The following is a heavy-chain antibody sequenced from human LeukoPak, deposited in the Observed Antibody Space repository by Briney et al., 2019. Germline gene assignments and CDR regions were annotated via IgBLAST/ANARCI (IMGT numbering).Heavy chain of an antibody. Sequence: PSETLSLTCAVYGGSFSGYYWSWIRQPPGKGLEWIGEINHSGSTNYNPSLKSRVTISVDTSKNQFSLKLSSVTAADTAVYYCARQQVAYYYYYGMDVWGKGTTVTVSS. CDR1: GGSFSGYY. CDR3: ARQQVAYYYYYGMDV. CDR2: INHSGST. V-gene: IGHV4-34*01. D-gene: IGHD6-13*01. J-gene: IGHJ6*04.